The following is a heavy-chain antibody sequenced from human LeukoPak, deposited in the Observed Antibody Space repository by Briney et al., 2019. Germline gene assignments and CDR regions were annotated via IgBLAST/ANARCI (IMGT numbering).Heavy chain of an antibody. Sequence: GGSLRLSCAASGFTFSSYSMNWVRQAPGKGLEWVSSISSSSSYIYYADSVKGRFTISRDNAKNSLYLQMNSLRAEDTAVYYCARGKLGIEYYFDYWGQGTLVTVSS. D-gene: IGHD7-27*01. CDR3: ARGKLGIEYYFDY. V-gene: IGHV3-21*01. CDR1: GFTFSSYS. CDR2: ISSSSSYI. J-gene: IGHJ4*02.